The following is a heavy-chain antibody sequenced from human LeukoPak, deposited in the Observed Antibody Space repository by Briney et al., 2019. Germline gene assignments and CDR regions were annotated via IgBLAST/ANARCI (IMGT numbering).Heavy chain of an antibody. Sequence: PGGSLRLSCVVSGFNFRSYWMSWVRQAPGKGLEWVANIKQDGSEKYYVDSVKGRFTISRDNAKNSLYLQMNSLRAEDTAVYYCARNPSESLSRSYYFDYWGQGTLVTVSS. CDR3: ARNPSESLSRSYYFDY. CDR1: GFNFRSYW. J-gene: IGHJ4*02. D-gene: IGHD6-6*01. V-gene: IGHV3-7*01. CDR2: IKQDGSEK.